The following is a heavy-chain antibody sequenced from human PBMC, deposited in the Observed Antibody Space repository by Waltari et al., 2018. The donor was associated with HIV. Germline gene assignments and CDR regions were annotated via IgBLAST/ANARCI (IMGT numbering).Heavy chain of an antibody. CDR1: GFNFEEYA. V-gene: IGHV3-49*03. Sequence: EVRLEESGGGVVPPGRPLRLTCVTSGFNFEEYALSWFRQAPGKAPEWVGFIRSLSYGGTSDYAASTKGRVIISRDDSQSVVHLEVASLKTDDTGVYYCVRDSLPECAAGSCYRKWGQGT. D-gene: IGHD2-2*01. J-gene: IGHJ1*01. CDR2: IRSLSYGGTS. CDR3: VRDSLPECAAGSCYRK.